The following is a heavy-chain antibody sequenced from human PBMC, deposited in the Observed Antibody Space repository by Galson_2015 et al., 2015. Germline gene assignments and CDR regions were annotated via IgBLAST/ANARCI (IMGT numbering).Heavy chain of an antibody. J-gene: IGHJ4*02. CDR2: IYYSGST. D-gene: IGHD3-22*01. CDR1: GGSVSSGSYY. V-gene: IGHV4-61*01. Sequence: QVQLQESGPGLVKPSETLSLTCTVSGGSVSSGSYYWSWIRQPPGKGLEWIGYIYYSGSTNYNPSLKSRVTISVDTSKNQFSLKLSSVTAADTAVYYCARVRDYYDSSGFAYWGQGTLV. CDR3: ARVRDYYDSSGFAY.